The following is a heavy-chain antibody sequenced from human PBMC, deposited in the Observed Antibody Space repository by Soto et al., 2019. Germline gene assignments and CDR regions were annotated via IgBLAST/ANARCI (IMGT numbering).Heavy chain of an antibody. Sequence: ASVKVSCKASGYTFTSHDINWVRQATGQGLEWMGWMNPNSGNTGYAQKFQGRVTMTRNTSISTAYMELSSLRGDDTAMYYCVKDVVFWPWGQGTLVTVSS. D-gene: IGHD2-15*01. J-gene: IGHJ4*02. CDR2: MNPNSGNT. CDR1: GYTFTSHD. CDR3: VKDVVFWP. V-gene: IGHV1-8*01.